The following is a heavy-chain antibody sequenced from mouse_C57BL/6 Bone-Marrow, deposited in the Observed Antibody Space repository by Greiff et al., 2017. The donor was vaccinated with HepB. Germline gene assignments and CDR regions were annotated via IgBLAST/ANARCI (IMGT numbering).Heavy chain of an antibody. Sequence: VQLQQSGGGLVKPGGSLKLSCAASGFTFSSYAMSWVRQTPEKRLEWVATISDGGSYTYYPDNVKGRFTISRDNAKNNLYLQMSHLKSEDTAMYYCARDQRGYDGFAYWGQGTLVTVSA. J-gene: IGHJ3*01. D-gene: IGHD2-2*01. CDR3: ARDQRGYDGFAY. V-gene: IGHV5-4*01. CDR2: ISDGGSYT. CDR1: GFTFSSYA.